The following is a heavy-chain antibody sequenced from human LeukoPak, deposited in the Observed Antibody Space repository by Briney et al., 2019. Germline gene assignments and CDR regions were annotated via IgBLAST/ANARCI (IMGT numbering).Heavy chain of an antibody. CDR3: ARSPGKSDYSDRSDYFRFDF. Sequence: ASVKVSCKASGYRFTVYYIHWVRQAPGQGLEWMGWINPNTGGTKYAQKFQGRVTMARDTSITNAYMQLSRLRSDDTAAYYCARSPGKSDYSDRSDYFRFDFWGRGTLVTVSS. J-gene: IGHJ4*02. CDR2: INPNTGGT. CDR1: GYRFTVYY. D-gene: IGHD3-22*01. V-gene: IGHV1-2*02.